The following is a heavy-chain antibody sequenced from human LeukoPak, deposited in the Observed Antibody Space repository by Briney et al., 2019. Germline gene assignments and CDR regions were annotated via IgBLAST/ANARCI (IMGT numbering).Heavy chain of an antibody. CDR1: GYTFTSYG. D-gene: IGHD3-16*02. Sequence: ASVKVSCKASGYTFTSYGISWVRQAPGQGLEWRGWSSAYNGNTNYAQKLQGRVTMTTDTSTSTAYMELRSLRSDDTAVYYCARRAGSYLYYYYGMDVWGKGTTVTVSS. J-gene: IGHJ6*04. CDR3: ARRAGSYLYYYYGMDV. V-gene: IGHV1-18*04. CDR2: SSAYNGNT.